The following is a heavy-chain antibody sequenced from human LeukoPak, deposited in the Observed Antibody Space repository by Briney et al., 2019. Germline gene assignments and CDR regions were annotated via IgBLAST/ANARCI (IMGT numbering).Heavy chain of an antibody. Sequence: SETLSLTCSVSGGSVNSYYWSWIRQPPGKGLEWIGYIYYSGSTNYNPSLKSRLTISVDTSKNQISLQLRSVTAADTAVYYCARSSQSELFDLWGRGTLVTVSS. CDR2: IYYSGST. D-gene: IGHD2-2*01. CDR3: ARSSQSELFDL. V-gene: IGHV4-59*02. CDR1: GGSVNSYY. J-gene: IGHJ2*01.